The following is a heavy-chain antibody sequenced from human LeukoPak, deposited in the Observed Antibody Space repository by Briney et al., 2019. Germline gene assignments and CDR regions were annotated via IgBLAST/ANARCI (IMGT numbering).Heavy chain of an antibody. CDR3: ARDADSSGYHDAFDI. CDR1: GGSISSGGYS. V-gene: IGHV4-30-2*01. J-gene: IGHJ3*02. D-gene: IGHD3-22*01. Sequence: SQTLSLTCAVSGGSISSGGYSWSWIRQPPGKGLEWIGYIYHSGSTYYNPSLKSRVTISVDRSKNQFSLKLSSVTAADTAVYYCARDADSSGYHDAFDIWGQGTMVTVSS. CDR2: IYHSGST.